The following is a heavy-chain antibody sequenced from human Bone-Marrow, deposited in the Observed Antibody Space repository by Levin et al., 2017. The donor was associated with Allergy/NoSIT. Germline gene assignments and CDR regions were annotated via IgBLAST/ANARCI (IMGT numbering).Heavy chain of an antibody. CDR2: MNPTSGGT. CDR1: GYIFSGYY. CDR3: ARYCSGGVCSRGLDY. J-gene: IGHJ4*02. D-gene: IGHD2-21*02. Sequence: GESLKISCKASGYIFSGYYIHWVRQAPGQGLEWMGWMNPTSGGTKYEQKFQGRVTMTRDMSSTTAYMEMTGLRSGDTAVYYCARYCSGGVCSRGLDYLGQGTLVNVSS. V-gene: IGHV1-2*02.